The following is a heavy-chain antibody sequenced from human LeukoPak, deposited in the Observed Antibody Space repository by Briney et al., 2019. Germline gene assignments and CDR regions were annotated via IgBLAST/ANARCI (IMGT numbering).Heavy chain of an antibody. CDR3: AKREARGGAFDI. Sequence: PGGSLRLSCAVSGFTFSSYWMSWVRQAPGKGLEWVANIKQDGSEKNYVDSVKGRFTISRDNSKNTLYLQTNSLRAEDTAVYYCAKREARGGAFDIWGQGTMVTVSS. V-gene: IGHV3-7*01. J-gene: IGHJ3*02. CDR2: IKQDGSEK. CDR1: GFTFSSYW. D-gene: IGHD1-26*01.